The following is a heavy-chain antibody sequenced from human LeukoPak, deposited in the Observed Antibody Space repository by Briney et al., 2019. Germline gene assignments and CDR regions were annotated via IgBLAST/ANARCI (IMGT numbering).Heavy chain of an antibody. CDR2: ISSSGSTI. Sequence: GGSLRLSCAASGFTFSSYSMNWVRQAPGKGLEWVSYISSSGSTIYYADSVKGRFTISRDNAKNSLYLQMNSLRAEDTAVYYCARDMGGYDRGEGLIFDYWGQGTLVTVSS. V-gene: IGHV3-48*04. J-gene: IGHJ4*02. CDR3: ARDMGGYDRGEGLIFDY. D-gene: IGHD5-12*01. CDR1: GFTFSSYS.